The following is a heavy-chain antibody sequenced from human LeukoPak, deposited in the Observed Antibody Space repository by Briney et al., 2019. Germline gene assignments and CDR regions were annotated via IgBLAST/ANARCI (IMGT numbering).Heavy chain of an antibody. V-gene: IGHV4-61*01. CDR1: GGSVSHPSYY. CDR3: AIRIADGVNWFDP. J-gene: IGHJ5*02. D-gene: IGHD2/OR15-2a*01. CDR2: VYNSASA. Sequence: PSETLSLTCTLSGGSVSHPSYYWRWIREPPGKGLEWLGDVYNSASARYNPSLKSRVTISVDTSKNQFSLKLSSVTAADTAVYYCAIRIADGVNWFDPWGQGTLVTVSS.